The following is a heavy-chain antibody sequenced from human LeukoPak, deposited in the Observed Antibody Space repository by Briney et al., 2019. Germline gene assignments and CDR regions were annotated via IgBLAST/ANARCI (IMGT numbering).Heavy chain of an antibody. Sequence: ASVKVSCKASGGTFSSYAISWVRQAPGQGLEWMGIINPSGGSTSYAQKFQGRVTMTRDMSTSTVYMELSSLRSEDTAVYYCARVLRYGDYLTTLGYWGQGTLVTVSS. CDR3: ARVLRYGDYLTTLGY. D-gene: IGHD4-17*01. CDR1: GGTFSSYA. V-gene: IGHV1-46*01. J-gene: IGHJ4*02. CDR2: INPSGGST.